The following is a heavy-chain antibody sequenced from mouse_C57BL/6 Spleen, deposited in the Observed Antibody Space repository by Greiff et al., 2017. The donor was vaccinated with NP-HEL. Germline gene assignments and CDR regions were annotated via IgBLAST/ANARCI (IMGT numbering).Heavy chain of an antibody. CDR1: GYTFTSYW. CDR3: VCVSYDYDGYAMDY. J-gene: IGHJ4*01. Sequence: EVQLQQSGTVLARPGASVKMSCKTSGYTFTSYWMHWVKQRPGQGLEWIGAIYPGNSDTSYNQKFKGKAQLTAVTSASTAYMELSSLTNEDSAVYYCVCVSYDYDGYAMDYWGQGTSVTVSS. D-gene: IGHD2-4*01. V-gene: IGHV1-5*01. CDR2: IYPGNSDT.